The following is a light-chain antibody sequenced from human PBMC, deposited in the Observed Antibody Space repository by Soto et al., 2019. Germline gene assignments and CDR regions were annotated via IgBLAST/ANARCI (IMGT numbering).Light chain of an antibody. CDR2: EVT. CDR3: SSYTSDFSVV. Sequence: QSVLTQPASVSGSPGQSITIPCTGTSSDIGAYDYVSWYQHHPGKAPKLMIYEVTNRPSGVSHRFSAYKSDNTASLTISGLQAEDEGDYYCSSYTSDFSVVFGGGTKLTVL. V-gene: IGLV2-14*01. J-gene: IGLJ2*01. CDR1: SSDIGAYDY.